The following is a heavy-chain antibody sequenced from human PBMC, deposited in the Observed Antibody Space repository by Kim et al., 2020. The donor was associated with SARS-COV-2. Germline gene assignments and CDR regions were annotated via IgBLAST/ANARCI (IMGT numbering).Heavy chain of an antibody. V-gene: IGHV4-39*01. CDR3: VNGSGSYQRYTYYYGMDV. Sequence: SETLSLTCTVSGGSISSSSYYWGWIRQPPGKGLEWIGSIYYSGSTYYNPSLKSRVTISVDTSKNQFSLKLSSVTAADTAVYYCVNGSGSYQRYTYYYGMDVWGQGTTVTVSS. J-gene: IGHJ6*02. D-gene: IGHD3-10*01. CDR1: GGSISSSSYY. CDR2: IYYSGST.